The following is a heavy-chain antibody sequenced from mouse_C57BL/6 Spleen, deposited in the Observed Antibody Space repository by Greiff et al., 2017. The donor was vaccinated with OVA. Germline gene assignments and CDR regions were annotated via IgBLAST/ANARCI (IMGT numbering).Heavy chain of an antibody. J-gene: IGHJ1*03. Sequence: LVESGPELVKPGASVKISCKASGYSFTDYNMNWVKQSNGKSLEWIGVINPNYGTTSYNQKFTGKATLTVDQSSSTAYMQLNSLTSEDSAVYYCARRTYYYGSSYYWYFDVWGTGTTVTVSS. V-gene: IGHV1-39*01. CDR2: INPNYGTT. CDR1: GYSFTDYN. D-gene: IGHD1-1*01. CDR3: ARRTYYYGSSYYWYFDV.